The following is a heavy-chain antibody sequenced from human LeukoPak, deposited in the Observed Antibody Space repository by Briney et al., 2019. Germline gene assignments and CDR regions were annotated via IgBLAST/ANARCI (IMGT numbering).Heavy chain of an antibody. D-gene: IGHD3-10*01. CDR3: ARGETYYYGSGSYLTGYYYYYGMDV. V-gene: IGHV3-30-3*01. CDR1: GFTFSSYA. CDR2: ISYDGSNK. Sequence: GGSLRLSCAASGFTFSSYAMHWVRQAPGKGLEWVAVISYDGSNKYYADSVKGRFTISRDNPKNTLYLQMNSLRAEDTAVYYCARGETYYYGSGSYLTGYYYYYGMDVWGQGTTVTVSS. J-gene: IGHJ6*02.